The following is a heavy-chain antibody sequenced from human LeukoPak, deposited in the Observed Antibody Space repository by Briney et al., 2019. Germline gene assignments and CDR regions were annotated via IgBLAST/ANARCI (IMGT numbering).Heavy chain of an antibody. D-gene: IGHD4-11*01. J-gene: IGHJ4*02. V-gene: IGHV3-7*01. CDR2: IKQDGTEK. CDR3: ARESHSNYDY. Sequence: PGGSLRLSCAVSGFMFSNWWMAWVRQAPGKGLEWVASIKQDGTEKFYVDFVKGRFTISRDNTKNSLYLQMNSLRAEDTAVYYCARESHSNYDYWGQGTLVTVSS. CDR1: GFMFSNWW.